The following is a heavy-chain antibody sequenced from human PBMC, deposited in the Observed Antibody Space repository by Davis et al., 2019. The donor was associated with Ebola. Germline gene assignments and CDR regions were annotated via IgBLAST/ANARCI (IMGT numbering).Heavy chain of an antibody. CDR1: GGSFSGYY. D-gene: IGHD2-15*01. CDR2: INHSGST. Sequence: PSETLSLTCAVYGGSFSGYYWSWIRQPPGKGLEWIGEINHSGSTNYNPSLKSRVTISVDTSKNQFSLKLSSVTAADTAVYYCARADYCSGGSCEQKDYWGQGTLVTVSS. V-gene: IGHV4-34*01. J-gene: IGHJ4*02. CDR3: ARADYCSGGSCEQKDY.